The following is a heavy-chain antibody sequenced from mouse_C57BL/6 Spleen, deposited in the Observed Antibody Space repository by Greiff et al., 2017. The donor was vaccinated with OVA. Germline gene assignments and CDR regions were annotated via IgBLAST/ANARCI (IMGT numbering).Heavy chain of an antibody. V-gene: IGHV1-69*01. D-gene: IGHD2-10*01. CDR2: IDPSDSYT. J-gene: IGHJ2*01. CDR3: ARVWAYYGLDY. Sequence: QVQLQQPGAELVMPGASVKLSCKASGYTFTSYWMHWVKQRPGQGLEWIGEIDPSDSYTNYNQKFKGKSTLTVDKSSSTAYMQLSSLTSEDSAVYYCARVWAYYGLDYWGQGTTLTVSS. CDR1: GYTFTSYW.